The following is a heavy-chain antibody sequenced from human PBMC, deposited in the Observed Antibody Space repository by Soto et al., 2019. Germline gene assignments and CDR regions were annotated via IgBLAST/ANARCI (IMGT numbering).Heavy chain of an antibody. V-gene: IGHV1-18*01. D-gene: IGHD2-15*01. CDR3: ARDRAYCSGGSCHGWFDP. J-gene: IGHJ5*02. Sequence: ASVKVSCKASGYTFTFYGITWVRQAPGQGLEWMGWISAYNGHTNYAQKLQGRVTMTTDTSTNTAYMELRSLRSDDTAVYFCARDRAYCSGGSCHGWFDPWGQGTLVTVSS. CDR1: GYTFTFYG. CDR2: ISAYNGHT.